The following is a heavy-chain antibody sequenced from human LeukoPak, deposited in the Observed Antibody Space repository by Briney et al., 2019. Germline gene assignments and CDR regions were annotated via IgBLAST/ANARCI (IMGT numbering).Heavy chain of an antibody. CDR2: INPNSGGT. CDR3: ARTYYDFWSGYHIDAFDI. V-gene: IGHV1-2*02. J-gene: IGHJ3*02. Sequence: ASVKVSCKASGYTFTGYCMHWVRQAPGQGLEWMGWINPNSGGTNYAQKFQGRVTMTRDTSISTAYMELSRLRSDDTAVYYCARTYYDFWSGYHIDAFDIWGQGTMVTVSS. CDR1: GYTFTGYC. D-gene: IGHD3-3*01.